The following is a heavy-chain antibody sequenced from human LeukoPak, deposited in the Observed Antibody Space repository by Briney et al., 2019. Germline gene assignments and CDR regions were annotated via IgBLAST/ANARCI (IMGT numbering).Heavy chain of an antibody. CDR2: ISSDGGRT. D-gene: IGHD3-9*01. CDR3: ARADILTGYYDI. J-gene: IGHJ3*02. CDR1: GFTFSRYT. V-gene: IGHV3-64*01. Sequence: GGSLRLSCAASGFTFSRYTMHWVRQAPGKVLEYVSAISSDGGRTYYANSVKGRFTISRDNSENTLFLQMGSLRAADMAVYYCARADILTGYYDIWGRGTMVTVSS.